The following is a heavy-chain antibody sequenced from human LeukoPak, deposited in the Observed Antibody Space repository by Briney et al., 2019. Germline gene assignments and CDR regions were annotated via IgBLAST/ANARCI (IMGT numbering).Heavy chain of an antibody. D-gene: IGHD2-21*02. CDR2: ISSSSSTI. CDR3: ARRPPYCGGDCSFHDY. J-gene: IGHJ4*02. CDR1: GFTFSSYS. V-gene: IGHV3-48*01. Sequence: PGGSLRLSCAASGFTFSSYSMNWVRQAPGKGLEWVSYISSSSSTIYYADSVKGRFTISRDNAKNSLYLQMNSLRAEDTAVYYCARRPPYCGGDCSFHDYWGQGTLVTVSS.